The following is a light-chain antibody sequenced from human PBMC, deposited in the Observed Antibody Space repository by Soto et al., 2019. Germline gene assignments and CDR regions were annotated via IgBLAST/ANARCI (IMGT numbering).Light chain of an antibody. CDR1: QSVSSSY. V-gene: IGKV3-20*01. CDR2: GAS. Sequence: DNVLTQSPGTLSLSPGERATLSCRASQSVSSSYLTWYQQKPGQAPRLLIYGASSRATDIPDRFSGSGSGTDLTLTISRLEPEDLAVYYCQQYDSSPVTFGHGTNLEIK. J-gene: IGKJ2*01. CDR3: QQYDSSPVT.